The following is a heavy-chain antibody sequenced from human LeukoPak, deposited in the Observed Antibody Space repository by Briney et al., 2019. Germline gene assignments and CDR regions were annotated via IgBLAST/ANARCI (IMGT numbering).Heavy chain of an antibody. CDR2: ISANGGRT. Sequence: GGSLRLSCSASGFIISNYAMHWVRQAPGKGLEYVSVISANGGRTYYADSVKGRFTISRDNSKNTLYLQMSSLGAEDTAIYHCVKDLYKGDSSSWYYFHYWGQGTLVTVSS. J-gene: IGHJ4*02. CDR1: GFIISNYA. V-gene: IGHV3-64D*06. D-gene: IGHD6-13*01. CDR3: VKDLYKGDSSSWYYFHY.